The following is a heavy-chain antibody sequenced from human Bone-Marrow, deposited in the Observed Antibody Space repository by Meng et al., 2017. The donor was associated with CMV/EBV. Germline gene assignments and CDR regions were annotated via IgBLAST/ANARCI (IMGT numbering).Heavy chain of an antibody. CDR2: IHSDGTGT. CDR1: GFSLSGYW. CDR3: ARDGRPPKTPFGVAPQGYFDL. J-gene: IGHJ2*01. V-gene: IGHV3-74*01. Sequence: GESLKISCAASGFSLSGYWMHWVRQAPGKGLVWVSRIHSDGTGTSYADSVKGRFTISRDNSKNTLYLQMNSLRAEDTAVYYCARDGRPPKTPFGVAPQGYFDLWGRGTLVTVSS. D-gene: IGHD3-3*01.